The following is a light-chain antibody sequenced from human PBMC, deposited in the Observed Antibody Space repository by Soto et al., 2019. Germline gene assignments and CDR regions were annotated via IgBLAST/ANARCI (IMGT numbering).Light chain of an antibody. Sequence: EMVMTQSPATFSVSPVEIATLSFRASQSINRHLAWYRQKPGQAPRLLIYDASNRATGVPARFSGSGSGTDFTLTISSLETEDFGVYYCQQSSNWITFGQGTRLEIK. CDR1: QSINRH. CDR2: DAS. J-gene: IGKJ5*01. V-gene: IGKV3-11*01. CDR3: QQSSNWIT.